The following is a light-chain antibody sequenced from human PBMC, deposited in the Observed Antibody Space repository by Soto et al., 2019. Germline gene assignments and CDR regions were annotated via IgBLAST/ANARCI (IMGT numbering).Light chain of an antibody. CDR2: GAS. CDR3: QQYCVTPPNS. J-gene: IGKJ4*01. CDR1: QIVSSTY. Sequence: EIVLTQSPGTLSLSPGERATLSCRASQIVSSTYLAWFQQKPGQAPRLLIYGASTRATGIPDRFSGSGSGTDSTLTISGLEPEDFALYYCQQYCVTPPNSFGGGTKVEV. V-gene: IGKV3-20*01.